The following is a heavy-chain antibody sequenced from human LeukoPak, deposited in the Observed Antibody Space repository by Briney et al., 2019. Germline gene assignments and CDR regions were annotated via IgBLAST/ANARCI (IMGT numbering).Heavy chain of an antibody. V-gene: IGHV4-34*01. CDR3: ARVTGYIVEDYFDY. CDR1: GGSFSDYY. J-gene: IGHJ4*02. CDR2: INHSGST. Sequence: SETLSLTCAVYGGSFSDYYWNWIRQPPGKGLEWIGEINHSGSTNYNPSLKSRVTISVDTSKNQFSLKLSSVTAADTAVYYCARVTGYIVEDYFDYWGQGTLVTVSS. D-gene: IGHD3-22*01.